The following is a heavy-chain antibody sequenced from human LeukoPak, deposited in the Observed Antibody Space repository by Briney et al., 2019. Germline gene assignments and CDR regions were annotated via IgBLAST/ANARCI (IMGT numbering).Heavy chain of an antibody. V-gene: IGHV3-11*01. D-gene: IGHD6-25*01. Sequence: GGSLRLSCAASGFRLSDSYMIWIRQAPGKGLECVAYICPITSIVYAHSMRGRFTISRHNAKNSLFLPMNSLRADDTAVYYCARYARLPASWGQETLVTVYS. CDR3: ARYARLPAS. J-gene: IGHJ4*02. CDR1: GFRLSDSY. CDR2: ICPITSIV.